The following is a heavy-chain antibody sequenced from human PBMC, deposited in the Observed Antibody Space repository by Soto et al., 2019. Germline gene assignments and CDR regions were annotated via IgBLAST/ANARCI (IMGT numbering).Heavy chain of an antibody. CDR3: ASRIAARPLSKRLPYFFGMDV. CDR1: GGTFSSYA. D-gene: IGHD6-6*01. Sequence: GASVKVSCKASGGTFSSYAISWVRQAPGQGLEWMGGIIPIFGTANYAQKFQGRVTITADESTSTAYMELSSLRSEDTAVYYCASRIAARPLSKRLPYFFGMDVWGQGTTVTVSS. CDR2: IIPIFGTA. V-gene: IGHV1-69*13. J-gene: IGHJ6*02.